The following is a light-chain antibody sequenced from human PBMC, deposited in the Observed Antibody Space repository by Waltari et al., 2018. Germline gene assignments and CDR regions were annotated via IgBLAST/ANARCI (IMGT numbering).Light chain of an antibody. Sequence: IVMTKSPDSLAVSLGERATINCKSSQSVLYSSNNKNYLAWYQQKPGQPPKLLIYWASTRESGVPDRFSGSGSATDFTLTISSLQAEDVAVYYCQQYYSIPPTFGQGTKVEIK. J-gene: IGKJ1*01. V-gene: IGKV4-1*01. CDR1: QSVLYSSNNKNY. CDR2: WAS. CDR3: QQYYSIPPT.